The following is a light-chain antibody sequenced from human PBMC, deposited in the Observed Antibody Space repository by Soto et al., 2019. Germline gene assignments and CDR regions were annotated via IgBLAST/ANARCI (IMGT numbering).Light chain of an antibody. CDR1: QNINSW. Sequence: DLQMTQSPSTLSASVGDRVTITCRASQNINSWLAWYQQKPGKAPKLLIYKASNLESGVPSRFSGSGSGTEFTLTISSLQPDDFATYYCQQHNTFGPGTKVDIK. J-gene: IGKJ3*01. CDR3: QQHNT. CDR2: KAS. V-gene: IGKV1-5*03.